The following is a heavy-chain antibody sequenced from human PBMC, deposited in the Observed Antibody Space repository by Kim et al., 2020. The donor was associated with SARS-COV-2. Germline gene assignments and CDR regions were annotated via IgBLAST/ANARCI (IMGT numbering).Heavy chain of an antibody. CDR1: GFTFDDYA. J-gene: IGHJ2*01. D-gene: IGHD3-9*01. CDR2: ISWNSGSI. Sequence: GGSLRLSCADSGFTFDDYAIHWVRHAPGKGLEWVSGISWNSGSIGYAVSVKGRFTISRDNAKNSLYLQINSLRAEDTALYYCAKDSMVDDILTGYYWYFDLWGRCTLVTVSS. CDR3: AKDSMVDDILTGYYWYFDL. V-gene: IGHV3-9*01.